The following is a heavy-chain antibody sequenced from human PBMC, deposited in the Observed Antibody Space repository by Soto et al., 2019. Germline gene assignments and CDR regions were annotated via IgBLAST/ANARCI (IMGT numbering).Heavy chain of an antibody. CDR2: ISYDGSNK. CDR1: GFTFSSYA. V-gene: IGHV3-30-3*01. D-gene: IGHD1-26*01. J-gene: IGHJ4*02. CDR3: ARSATLVGATTY. Sequence: QVQLVESGGGVVQPGRSLRLSCAASGFTFSSYAMHWVRQAPGKGLEWVAVISYDGSNKYYADSVKGRFTISRDNSKNTLYLQMNSLRAEDTAVSYCARSATLVGATTYWGQGTLVTVSS.